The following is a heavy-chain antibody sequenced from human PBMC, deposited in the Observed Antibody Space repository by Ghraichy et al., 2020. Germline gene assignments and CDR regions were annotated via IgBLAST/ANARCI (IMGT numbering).Heavy chain of an antibody. J-gene: IGHJ4*02. CDR1: GFSLSTSVA. D-gene: IGHD3-10*01. Sequence: SGPTLVKPTQTLTLTCTFSGFSLSTSVAVGWIRQPPGKALEWLALIFWNDDKNYSPSLQSRLSITKDTSKNEVVLTMTNMDPVDTATYYCARRRQNKYGSGTYWDFDYWGQGTLVTVSS. V-gene: IGHV2-5*01. CDR3: ARRRQNKYGSGTYWDFDY. CDR2: IFWNDDK.